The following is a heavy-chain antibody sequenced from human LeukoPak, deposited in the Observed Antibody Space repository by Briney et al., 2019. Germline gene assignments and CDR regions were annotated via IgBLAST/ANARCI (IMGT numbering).Heavy chain of an antibody. V-gene: IGHV3-21*01. CDR2: INSDTSYI. CDR1: GFTISSYV. D-gene: IGHD6-13*01. J-gene: IGHJ4*02. CDR3: ARAAAGTSLVDY. Sequence: GGSLRLSCAASGFTISSYVMSWVRQAPGEGLEWVSSINSDTSYIYYADSVKGRFTISRDNAKNSLYMQMNSLRVEDTAVYYCARAAAGTSLVDYWGQGTLVTVSS.